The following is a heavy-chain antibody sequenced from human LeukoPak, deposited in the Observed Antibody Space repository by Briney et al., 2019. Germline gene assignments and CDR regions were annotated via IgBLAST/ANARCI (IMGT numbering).Heavy chain of an antibody. Sequence: VSVKVSCKASGYTFTSYDINWVRQATGQGLEWMGWMNPNSGNTGYAQKFQGRVTMTRNTSISTAYMELSSLRSEDTAVYYCAIPNGATYSGGYAFDYWGQGTLVTVSS. V-gene: IGHV1-8*01. D-gene: IGHD1-26*01. J-gene: IGHJ4*02. CDR3: AIPNGATYSGGYAFDY. CDR2: MNPNSGNT. CDR1: GYTFTSYD.